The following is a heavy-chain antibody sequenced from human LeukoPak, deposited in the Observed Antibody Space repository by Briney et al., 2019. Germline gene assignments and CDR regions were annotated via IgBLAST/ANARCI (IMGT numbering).Heavy chain of an antibody. J-gene: IGHJ4*02. CDR2: INSDGSST. CDR1: GFTFSSYW. CDR3: ARVTTPDY. Sequence: GGSLRLSCAASGFTFSSYWMHWVRQAPGKGLVGVSRINSDGSSTSYADSVKGRFTISRDNAKNTLYLQMNSLRAEDTAVYYCARVTTPDYWGQGTLVTVSS. V-gene: IGHV3-74*01. D-gene: IGHD4-17*01.